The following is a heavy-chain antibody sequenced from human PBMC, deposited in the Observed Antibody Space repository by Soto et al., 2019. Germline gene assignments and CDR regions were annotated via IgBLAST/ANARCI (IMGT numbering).Heavy chain of an antibody. V-gene: IGHV4-59*01. CDR3: ARVGEPAPFCYGMDV. CDR1: GGSISSYY. J-gene: IGHJ6*02. CDR2: IYYSGST. D-gene: IGHD1-26*01. Sequence: QVQLQESGPGLVKPSETLSLTCTVSGGSISSYYWSWIRQPPGKGLEWIGYIYYSGSTNYNPSLKSRVNITVNTSTNQSTLTLSSVPAADTAVDYCARVGEPAPFCYGMDVWGQGTTVTVSS.